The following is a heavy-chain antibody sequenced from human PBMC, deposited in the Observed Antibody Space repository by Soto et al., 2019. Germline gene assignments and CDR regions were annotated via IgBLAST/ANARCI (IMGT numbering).Heavy chain of an antibody. CDR3: ARDPLLYDSDWYPNWFGP. CDR2: ITAYGATR. V-gene: IGHV3-23*01. J-gene: IGHJ5*02. CDR1: GFIFNNYA. D-gene: IGHD6-19*01. Sequence: GGSLRLSCSASGFIFNNYAMSWVRQAPGKGLEWVSGITAYGATRYYAESVKGRFTVSRDNSKSTLYLQMSTLTAEDTAVYYCARDPLLYDSDWYPNWFGPWGQGTLVPVSS.